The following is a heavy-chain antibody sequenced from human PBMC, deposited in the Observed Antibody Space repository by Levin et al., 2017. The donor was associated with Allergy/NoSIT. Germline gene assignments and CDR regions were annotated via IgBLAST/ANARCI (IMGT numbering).Heavy chain of an antibody. Sequence: GESLKISCKASGYTFTGYYMHWVRQAPGQGLEWMGRINPNSGGTNYAQKLQGRVTMTRDTSISTADMELSRLGSDDTAVYYCARVTGYDYIWGSYRYKENAFDIWGQGTMVTVSS. CDR1: GYTFTGYY. CDR2: INPNSGGT. V-gene: IGHV1-2*06. D-gene: IGHD3-16*02. J-gene: IGHJ3*02. CDR3: ARVTGYDYIWGSYRYKENAFDI.